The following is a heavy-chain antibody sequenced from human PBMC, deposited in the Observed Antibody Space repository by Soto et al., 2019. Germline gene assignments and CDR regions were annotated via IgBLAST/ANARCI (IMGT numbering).Heavy chain of an antibody. J-gene: IGHJ3*02. Sequence: SVKVSCKASGGTFSTFAISWVRQAPGQGLEWMGGIISIFGTTEYAQKFQGRVTIYADESTSTAYMELSSLRSDDTAVYYCARGFYDVWSGYHTDDFDIWGQGTMVPV. V-gene: IGHV1-69*13. D-gene: IGHD3-3*01. CDR1: GGTFSTFA. CDR2: IISIFGTT. CDR3: ARGFYDVWSGYHTDDFDI.